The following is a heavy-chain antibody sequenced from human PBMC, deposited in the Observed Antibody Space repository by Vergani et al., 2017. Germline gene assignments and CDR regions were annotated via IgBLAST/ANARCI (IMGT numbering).Heavy chain of an antibody. V-gene: IGHV3-20*04. CDR3: AKDGQQLVRGSYFDY. J-gene: IGHJ4*02. D-gene: IGHD6-13*01. Sequence: EVQLVESGGGVVRPGGSLRLSCAASGFTFDDYGMSWVRQAPGKGLEWVSGINWNGGSTGYADSVKGRFTISRDNAKNSLYLQMNSLRAEDTAVYYCAKDGQQLVRGSYFDYWGQGTLVTVSS. CDR2: INWNGGST. CDR1: GFTFDDYG.